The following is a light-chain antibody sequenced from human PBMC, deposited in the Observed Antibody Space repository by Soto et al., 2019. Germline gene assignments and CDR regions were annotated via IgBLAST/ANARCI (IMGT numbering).Light chain of an antibody. CDR1: QSISTW. V-gene: IGKV1-5*03. CDR2: KAS. Sequence: IQRTQSPSSLSASVVDRVTITCRASQSISTWLSWYHQKPGKAPKVLIYKASNLQSGVSSRFSGSGSGTEFTLTISSLQPDDFATYYCQDYNSWTFGQGTKVDIK. CDR3: QDYNSWT. J-gene: IGKJ1*01.